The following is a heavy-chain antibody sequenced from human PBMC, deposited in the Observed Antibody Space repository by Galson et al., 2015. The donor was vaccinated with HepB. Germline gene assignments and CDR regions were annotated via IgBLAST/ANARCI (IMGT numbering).Heavy chain of an antibody. CDR1: GYSFNTYA. CDR2: INTHTGNP. V-gene: IGHV7-4-1*02. J-gene: IGHJ4*02. D-gene: IGHD1-26*01. CDR3: ARRQWDFQRNFDF. Sequence: SVKVSCKASGYSFNTYAMNWVRQAPGQGLEWMGWINTHTGNPTYAQDFTGRFVFSLDTSVDTAYPQISSLKADDTAVYYCARRQWDFQRNFDFWGQGTLVTVSS.